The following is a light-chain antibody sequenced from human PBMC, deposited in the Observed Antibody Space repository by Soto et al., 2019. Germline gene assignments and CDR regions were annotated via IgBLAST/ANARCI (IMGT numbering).Light chain of an antibody. Sequence: EIVLTQSPGTLSLSPWERATLSCRASQSVSSSYLAWYQQKPGQAPRLLIYGASSRATGIPDRFSGSGSGTEFTLTISSLQSEDFGVYYCQQYNKWPPLTFGGGTKVDIK. CDR3: QQYNKWPPLT. J-gene: IGKJ4*01. V-gene: IGKV3-20*01. CDR1: QSVSSSY. CDR2: GAS.